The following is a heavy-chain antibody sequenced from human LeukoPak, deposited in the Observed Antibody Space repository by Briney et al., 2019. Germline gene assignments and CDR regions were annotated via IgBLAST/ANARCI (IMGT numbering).Heavy chain of an antibody. CDR3: AVQMTMIVVVPCIGY. D-gene: IGHD3-22*01. Sequence: PGGSLRLSCAASGLTFSDYYMTWICQGPPKGLEWDSSISVSGTTTYSADSVRGQFTVSRDNAKNSVFLYMNSLRADATAVYYFAVQMTMIVVVPCIGYWGEGSLVTVSS. CDR2: ISVSGTTT. CDR1: GLTFSDYY. V-gene: IGHV3-11*04. J-gene: IGHJ4*01.